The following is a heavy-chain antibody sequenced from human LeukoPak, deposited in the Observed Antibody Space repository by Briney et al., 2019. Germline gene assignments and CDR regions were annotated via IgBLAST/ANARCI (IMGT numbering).Heavy chain of an antibody. J-gene: IGHJ4*02. CDR3: ARLSGYSTGWPPDY. D-gene: IGHD6-19*01. Sequence: GGSLRLSCAASGFTFSSYSIDWVRQAPGKGLEWVAVIWADGSQQFYADSVKGRFIISRDLSKNTLYLQMDSLRVEDTAMYHCARLSGYSTGWPPDYWGQGTLVTVSS. CDR1: GFTFSSYS. CDR2: IWADGSQQ. V-gene: IGHV3-33*08.